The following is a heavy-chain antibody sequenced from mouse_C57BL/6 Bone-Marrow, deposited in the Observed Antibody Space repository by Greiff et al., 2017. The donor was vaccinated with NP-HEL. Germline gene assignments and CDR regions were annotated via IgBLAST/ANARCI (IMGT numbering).Heavy chain of an antibody. CDR2: ISDGGSYT. CDR3: ARANYGSRDWYFDV. V-gene: IGHV5-4*01. D-gene: IGHD1-1*01. CDR1: GFTFSSYA. J-gene: IGHJ1*03. Sequence: EVQLVESGGGLVKPGGSLKLSCAASGFTFSSYAMSWVRQTPEKRLEWVATISDGGSYTYYPDNVKGRFTISRDNAKNNLYLQMSHLKSEDTAMYYCARANYGSRDWYFDVWGTGTTVTVSS.